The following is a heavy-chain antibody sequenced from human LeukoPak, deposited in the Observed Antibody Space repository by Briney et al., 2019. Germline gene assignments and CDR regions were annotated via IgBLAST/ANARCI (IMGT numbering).Heavy chain of an antibody. CDR3: ARDHNGPYTFDY. V-gene: IGHV3-11*06. CDR1: GFTFSDYY. Sequence: GGSLRLSCAGSGFTFSDYYMNWLRQAPGKGLEWVSYISGSSSYTNYADSVKGRFTISRDNAKNSLYLQMNSLRAEDTAVYYCARDHNGPYTFDYWGQGTLVTVSS. D-gene: IGHD2-2*02. J-gene: IGHJ4*02. CDR2: ISGSSSYT.